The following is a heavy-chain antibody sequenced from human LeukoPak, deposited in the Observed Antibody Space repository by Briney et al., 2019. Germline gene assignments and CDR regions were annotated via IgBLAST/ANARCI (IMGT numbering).Heavy chain of an antibody. CDR2: IKEDGSEK. CDR3: AKDTGLTGTSLYYYGMDV. D-gene: IGHD1-1*01. CDR1: GFTFSSYW. Sequence: PGGSLRLSCAASGFTFSSYWMSWVRRAPGKGLEWVANIKEDGSEKYYVDSVKGRFTISRDNAKNSLYLQMNSLRAEDTAVYYCAKDTGLTGTSLYYYGMDVWGQGTTVTVSS. V-gene: IGHV3-7*01. J-gene: IGHJ6*02.